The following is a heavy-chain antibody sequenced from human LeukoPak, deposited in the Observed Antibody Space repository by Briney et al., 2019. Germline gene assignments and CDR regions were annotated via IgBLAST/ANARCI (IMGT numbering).Heavy chain of an antibody. CDR2: ISSSSSDR. V-gene: IGHV3-21*01. D-gene: IGHD2-2*01. CDR3: ARDDGIVVVPLGH. Sequence: GGSLRLSCAASGFTFSDYWMNWVRQAPGKGLEWVSSISSSSSDRYYTDSVKGRFTISRDNAKNSLYLQMNSLRAEDTAVYYCARDDGIVVVPLGHWGQGTLVTVSS. J-gene: IGHJ4*02. CDR1: GFTFSDYW.